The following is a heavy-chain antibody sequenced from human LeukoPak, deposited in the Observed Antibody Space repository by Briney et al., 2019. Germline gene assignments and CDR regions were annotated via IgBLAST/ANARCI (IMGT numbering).Heavy chain of an antibody. J-gene: IGHJ4*02. CDR2: IYYSGST. D-gene: IGHD5-18*01. CDR1: GGSISSYD. Sequence: PSETLSLTCTVSGGSISSYDWSWIRQPPGKGLEWIGYIYYSGSTNYNPSLKSRVTISVDTSKNQFSLKLSSVTAADTAVYYCARLREYSYGFTPFDYWGQGTLVTVSS. CDR3: ARLREYSYGFTPFDY. V-gene: IGHV4-59*01.